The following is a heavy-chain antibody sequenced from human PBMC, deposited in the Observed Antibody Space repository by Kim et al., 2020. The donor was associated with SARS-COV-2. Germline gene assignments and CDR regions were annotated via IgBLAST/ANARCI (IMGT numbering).Heavy chain of an antibody. Sequence: GGSLRLSCAASGFTFSSYAMHWVRQAPGKGLEWVAVISYDGSNKYYADSVKGRFTISRDNSKNTLYLQMNSLRAEDTAVYYCARGGGGYFTYFDYWGQGTLVTVSS. CDR1: GFTFSSYA. D-gene: IGHD3-16*01. J-gene: IGHJ4*02. CDR2: ISYDGSNK. CDR3: ARGGGGYFTYFDY. V-gene: IGHV3-30*04.